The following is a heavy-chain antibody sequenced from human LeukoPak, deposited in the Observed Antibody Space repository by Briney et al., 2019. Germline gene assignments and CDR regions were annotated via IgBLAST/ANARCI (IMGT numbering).Heavy chain of an antibody. D-gene: IGHD6-19*01. CDR2: IVVGSGNT. V-gene: IGHV1-58*01. CDR3: AARSSYSSGWNFDY. CDR1: GFIFTSSA. J-gene: IGHJ4*02. Sequence: ASVKVSCKASGFIFTSSAVQWVRQARGQRLEWIGWIVVGSGNTNYAQKFQERVTITRDMSTSTAYMELSSLRSEDTAVYYCAARSSYSSGWNFDYWGQGTLVTVSS.